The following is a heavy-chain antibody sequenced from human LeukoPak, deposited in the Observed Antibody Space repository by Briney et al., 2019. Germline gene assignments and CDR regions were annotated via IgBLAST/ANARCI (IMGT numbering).Heavy chain of an antibody. J-gene: IGHJ2*01. CDR3: ARDRVVPADWYFDL. CDR2: INPNSGGT. Sequence: ASVKVSCKASGYTFTGYYMHWVRQAPGQGLEWMGWINPNSGGTNYAQKFQGRVTMTRDTSISTAYMELSSLRSEDTAVYYCARDRVVPADWYFDLWGRGTLVTVSS. CDR1: GYTFTGYY. D-gene: IGHD2-2*01. V-gene: IGHV1-2*02.